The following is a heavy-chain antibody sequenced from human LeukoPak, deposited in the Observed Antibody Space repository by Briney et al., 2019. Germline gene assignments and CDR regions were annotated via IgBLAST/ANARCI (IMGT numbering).Heavy chain of an antibody. V-gene: IGHV1-2*02. Sequence: ASVKVSCKASGYTFTGYYMHWVRQAPGQGFEWMGWINPNSGGTNYAQKFQGRVTMTRDTSISTAYMELSRLRSDDTAVYYCARSVGPYYDSSGYYLGYWGQGTLVTVSS. CDR3: ARSVGPYYDSSGYYLGY. CDR1: GYTFTGYY. D-gene: IGHD3-22*01. J-gene: IGHJ4*02. CDR2: INPNSGGT.